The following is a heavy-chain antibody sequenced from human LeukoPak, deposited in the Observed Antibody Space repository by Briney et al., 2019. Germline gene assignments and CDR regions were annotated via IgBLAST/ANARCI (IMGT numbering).Heavy chain of an antibody. V-gene: IGHV3-7*01. J-gene: IGHJ1*01. D-gene: IGHD6-13*01. CDR1: GFTFSSYW. CDR3: ARGPGYSSSWFEYFQH. CDR2: IKQDGSEK. Sequence: GGSLRLSCAASGFTFSSYWMSWVRQAPGKGLEWVANIKQDGSEKYYVDSVKGRFTISRDNAKSSLYLQMNSLRAEDTAVYYCARGPGYSSSWFEYFQHWGQGTLVTVSS.